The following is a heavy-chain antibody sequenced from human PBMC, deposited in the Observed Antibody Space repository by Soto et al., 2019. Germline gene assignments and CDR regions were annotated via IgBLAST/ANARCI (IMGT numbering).Heavy chain of an antibody. V-gene: IGHV4-30-2*01. CDR1: GGSISSGDYY. CDR3: ARDSLTGNYFDP. CDR2: IYHSGYT. J-gene: IGHJ5*02. Sequence: SETLSLTCTVSGGSISSGDYYWSWIRQPPGKGLEWIGYIYHSGYTSYNPSLKNRVTISVDKSKNQFSLTLSFVTAADTAVYYCARDSLTGNYFDPWGQGTLVTVSS. D-gene: IGHD1-7*01.